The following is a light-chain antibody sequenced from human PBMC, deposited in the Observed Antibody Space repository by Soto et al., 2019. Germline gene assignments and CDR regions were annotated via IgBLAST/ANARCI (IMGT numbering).Light chain of an antibody. CDR3: QQYTDSRT. CDR2: GVS. CDR1: QSISSSY. J-gene: IGKJ1*01. Sequence: EIVLTQSPATLSLSPGERATLSCRASQSISSSYFAWYQQKPGQAPRLLVYGVSSRATDVPDRFSGSGSGTDFTLTISRLEPEDFAVYYCQQYTDSRTFGQGTKVDIK. V-gene: IGKV3-20*01.